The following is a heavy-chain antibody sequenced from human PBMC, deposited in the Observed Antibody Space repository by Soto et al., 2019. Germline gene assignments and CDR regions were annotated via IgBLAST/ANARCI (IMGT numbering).Heavy chain of an antibody. CDR2: ISGSGGST. CDR1: GFTFSSYA. J-gene: IGHJ6*03. Sequence: GGSLRLSCAASGFTFSSYAMSWVRQAPGKGLEWVSAISGSGGSTYYADSVKGRFTNSRDNAKNTLYLQMNSLRAEDTAVYYCAKDGYCSGGSCYPSHYYYDMDVWGKGTTVTVSS. CDR3: AKDGYCSGGSCYPSHYYYDMDV. V-gene: IGHV3-23*01. D-gene: IGHD2-15*01.